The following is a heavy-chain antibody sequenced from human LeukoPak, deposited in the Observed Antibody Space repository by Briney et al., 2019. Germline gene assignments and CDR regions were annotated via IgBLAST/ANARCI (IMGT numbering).Heavy chain of an antibody. V-gene: IGHV4-4*07. CDR2: IYTTGTA. Sequence: SETVSLTCIISGGSIGPYYWSWIRQAAGKGPEWIGRIYTTGTADDNPSLKGRVFLSVDTSKNQFSLKVTSVTAADTAVYYCASTNEGNVGATMGLWFDPWGQGTLVTVSS. J-gene: IGHJ5*02. CDR3: ASTNEGNVGATMGLWFDP. CDR1: GGSIGPYY. D-gene: IGHD1-26*01.